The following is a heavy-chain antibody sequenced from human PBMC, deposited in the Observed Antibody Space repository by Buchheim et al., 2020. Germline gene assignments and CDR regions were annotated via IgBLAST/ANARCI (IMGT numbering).Heavy chain of an antibody. V-gene: IGHV3-30*18. J-gene: IGHJ4*02. CDR2: ISYDGSHK. CDR3: AKDRSYCSGGSCPNYFDY. CDR1: GFTFSRYH. Sequence: QVQLVESGGGVVQPGRSLRLSCAASGFTFSRYHMHWVRQAPGKGLEWLAVISYDGSHKYYADSVKGRFTISRDNSKNTLYRQMNSLRAEDTAVYYCAKDRSYCSGGSCPNYFDYWGQGTL. D-gene: IGHD2-15*01.